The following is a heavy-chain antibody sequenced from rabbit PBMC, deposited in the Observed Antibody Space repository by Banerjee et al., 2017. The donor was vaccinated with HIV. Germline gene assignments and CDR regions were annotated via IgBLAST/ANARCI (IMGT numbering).Heavy chain of an antibody. Sequence: QEQLEESGGDLVKPEGSLTLTCTASGFSFSNKYVMCWVRQAPGKGLEWIACIYADSSGDTVYATWAKGRFTISKASWTTVTLQVTSLTAADTASYFCARDLAGVIGWNFNLWGQGTLVTVS. CDR1: GFSFSNKYV. V-gene: IGHV1S45*01. D-gene: IGHD4-1*01. CDR3: ARDLAGVIGWNFNL. CDR2: IYADSSGDT. J-gene: IGHJ4*01.